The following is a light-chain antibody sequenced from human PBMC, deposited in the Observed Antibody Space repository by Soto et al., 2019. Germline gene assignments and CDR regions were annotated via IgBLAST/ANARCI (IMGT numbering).Light chain of an antibody. CDR2: SAS. V-gene: IGKV1-27*01. Sequence: IQMTQSPSSLSASVGDRVTITCRASQDINKYLAWYQQRPGTVPKLLIYSASTLKSGAPSRFRGSRSRTDFTLNISSLQPEDVATYYCQKYSGVPVTFGQGTRLEIK. CDR1: QDINKY. J-gene: IGKJ5*01. CDR3: QKYSGVPVT.